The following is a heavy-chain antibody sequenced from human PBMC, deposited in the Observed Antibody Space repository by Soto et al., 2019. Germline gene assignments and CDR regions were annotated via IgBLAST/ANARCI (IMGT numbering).Heavy chain of an antibody. CDR3: AKVNGRFLDGPHGN. D-gene: IGHD3-3*01. CDR1: VFTFSSYA. J-gene: IGHJ4*02. V-gene: IGHV3-23*01. CDR2: ISGSGGST. Sequence: EVQLLESGGGLVQPGGSLRLSCAASVFTFSSYAMSWVRQAPGKGLEWVSAISGSGGSTYYADSVKGGFTISRDNSKNTLYLQMNSLRAEDTAVYYCAKVNGRFLDGPHGNWGQGTLVTVSS.